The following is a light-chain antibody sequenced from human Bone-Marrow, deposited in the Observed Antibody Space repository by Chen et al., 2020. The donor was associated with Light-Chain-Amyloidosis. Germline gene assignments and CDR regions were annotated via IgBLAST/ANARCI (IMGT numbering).Light chain of an antibody. CDR3: QQYGSSPRT. CDR1: QSVSSSY. Sequence: EIVLTQSPGTLPLSPGERATLSCRASQSVSSSYLAWYQQKPGQATRLLIYGASSRATGIPDRFSGSGCGTDFTLTISRLEPEDFAVYYCQQYGSSPRTFGQGTKVDIK. CDR2: GAS. J-gene: IGKJ1*01. V-gene: IGKV3-20*01.